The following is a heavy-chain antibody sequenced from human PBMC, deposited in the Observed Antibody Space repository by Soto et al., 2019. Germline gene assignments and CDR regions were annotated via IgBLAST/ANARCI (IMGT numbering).Heavy chain of an antibody. CDR3: ARDGGTYLTRYFDS. V-gene: IGHV4-59*01. CDR1: GDSISGYS. D-gene: IGHD3-10*01. J-gene: IGHJ4*02. Sequence: SETLSLTCTVSGDSISGYSWSWIRQPPGKGLEWIGYLSYSESTTSTPSLKSRVTISVDTSKNQFSLGLSSVTAADTAVYFCARDGGTYLTRYFDSWGQGALVTVSS. CDR2: LSYSEST.